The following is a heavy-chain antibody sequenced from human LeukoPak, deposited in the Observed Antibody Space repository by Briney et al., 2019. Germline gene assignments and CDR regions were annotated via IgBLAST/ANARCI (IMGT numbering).Heavy chain of an antibody. CDR3: ARSGSGWAFDI. CDR2: IYPGDSDT. D-gene: IGHD6-19*01. CDR1: GYRFTSYW. Sequence: GESLKIPCKGSGYRFTSYWIGWVRQMPGKGLEWMGIIYPGDSDTRYSPSLQGKVTISADKSISTAYLQWSSLKASDTAMYYCARSGSGWAFDIWGQGTMVTVSS. V-gene: IGHV5-51*01. J-gene: IGHJ3*02.